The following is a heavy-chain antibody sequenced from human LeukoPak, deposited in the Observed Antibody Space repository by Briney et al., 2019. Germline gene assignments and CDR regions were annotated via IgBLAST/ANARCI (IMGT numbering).Heavy chain of an antibody. V-gene: IGHV4-34*01. CDR2: INHSGST. CDR1: GGSFSGYY. J-gene: IGHJ3*02. CDR3: ARSPTGHDAFDI. Sequence: PSETLSLTCAVYGGSFSGYYWSWIRQPPGKGLEWIGEINHSGSTNYNPSLKSRVTISVDTSKNQFSLKLSSVTAADTAVYYCARSPTGHDAFDIWGQGTMVTVSS.